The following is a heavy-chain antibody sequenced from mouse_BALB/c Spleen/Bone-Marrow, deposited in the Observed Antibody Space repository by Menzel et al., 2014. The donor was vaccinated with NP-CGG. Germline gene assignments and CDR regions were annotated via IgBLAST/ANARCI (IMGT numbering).Heavy chain of an antibody. D-gene: IGHD1-3*01. CDR1: GYTFTNYW. Sequence: VQGVESGADLAKPGASMKMSCKASGYTFTNYWMHWVKQRPGQGLEWIGNINPSTGYTEYNQKFRDKATLTADKSSSTAYMQLSSLTSEDSAVYYCTRDNYEAMDYWVKEPQSPSPQ. CDR3: TRDNYEAMDY. J-gene: IGHJ4*01. V-gene: IGHV1-7*01. CDR2: INPSTGYT.